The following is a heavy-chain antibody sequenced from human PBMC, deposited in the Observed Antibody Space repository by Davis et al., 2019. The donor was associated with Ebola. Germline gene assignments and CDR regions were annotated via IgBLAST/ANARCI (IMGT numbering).Heavy chain of an antibody. Sequence: GGSLRLSCAASGFLFSSYAVSWVRQAPGKGLEWVSAISGSGGNTYYADSVKGRFTISRDNSKNTLFLQMNSLRAEDTAVYYCAKGDCSGGICYPDYWGQGTLVTVSS. D-gene: IGHD2-15*01. J-gene: IGHJ4*02. CDR3: AKGDCSGGICYPDY. CDR1: GFLFSSYA. CDR2: ISGSGGNT. V-gene: IGHV3-23*01.